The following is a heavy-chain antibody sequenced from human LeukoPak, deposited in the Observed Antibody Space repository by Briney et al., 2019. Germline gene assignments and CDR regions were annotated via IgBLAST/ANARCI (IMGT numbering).Heavy chain of an antibody. J-gene: IGHJ6*02. CDR1: GFTFSSYS. Sequence: GGSLRLSCAASGFTFSSYSMNWVRQAPGKGLEWVSSISSSSSYIYYADSVKGRFTISKDNAKNSLYLQMNSLRAEDTAVYYCARDRSYYDFWSGYCPQGREENYGMDVWGQGTTVTVSS. CDR3: ARDRSYYDFWSGYCPQGREENYGMDV. D-gene: IGHD3-3*01. CDR2: ISSSSSYI. V-gene: IGHV3-21*01.